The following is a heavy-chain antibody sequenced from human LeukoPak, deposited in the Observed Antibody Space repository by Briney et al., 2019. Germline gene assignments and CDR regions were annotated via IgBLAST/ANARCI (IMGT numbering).Heavy chain of an antibody. D-gene: IGHD3-22*01. CDR1: GGSISSSSYY. CDR3: ARDPRGMIVN. Sequence: SETLSLTCTVSGGSISSSSYYWGWIRQPPGKGLEWIGSIYYSGSTYCNPSLKSRVTISVDTSKNQFSLKLSSVTAADTAVYYCARDPRGMIVNWGQGTLVTVSS. J-gene: IGHJ4*02. V-gene: IGHV4-39*07. CDR2: IYYSGST.